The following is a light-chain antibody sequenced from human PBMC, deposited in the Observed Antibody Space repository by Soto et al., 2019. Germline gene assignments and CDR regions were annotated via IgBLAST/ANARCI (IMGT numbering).Light chain of an antibody. CDR2: DVS. V-gene: IGLV2-14*01. Sequence: QSVLTQPASVSGSPGQSITISCTGTSSDVGGYNYVSRYQQHPGKAPKLMIYDVSNRPSGVSNRFSGSKSGNTASLTISGLQAEDEADYYCSSYTSSSTLDVFGTGTKLTVL. CDR1: SSDVGGYNY. J-gene: IGLJ1*01. CDR3: SSYTSSSTLDV.